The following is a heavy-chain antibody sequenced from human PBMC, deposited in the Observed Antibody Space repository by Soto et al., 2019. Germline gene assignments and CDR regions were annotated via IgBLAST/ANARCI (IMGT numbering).Heavy chain of an antibody. J-gene: IGHJ4*02. Sequence: SETLSLTCAVYGGSFSGYYWSWIRQPPGKGLEWIGEISHSGSTNYNPSLKSRVTISVDTSKNQFSLKLSSVTAADTAVYYCVRHAQWLIRAYWGQGSLVTVS. V-gene: IGHV4-34*01. CDR1: GGSFSGYY. D-gene: IGHD6-19*01. CDR3: VRHAQWLIRAY. CDR2: ISHSGST.